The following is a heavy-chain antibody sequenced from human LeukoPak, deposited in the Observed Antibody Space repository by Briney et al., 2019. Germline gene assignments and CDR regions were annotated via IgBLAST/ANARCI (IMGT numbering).Heavy chain of an antibody. J-gene: IGHJ6*03. CDR1: GFTFSGSA. Sequence: GGSLRLSCAASGFTFSGSAMHWVRQASGKGLEWVGRIRSKANSYATAYAASVKGRFTISRDDSKNTAYLQMNSLKTEDTAVYYCARGALYCSSTSCPDEPRVYYYMDVWGKGTTVTVSS. V-gene: IGHV3-73*01. D-gene: IGHD2-2*01. CDR2: IRSKANSYAT. CDR3: ARGALYCSSTSCPDEPRVYYYMDV.